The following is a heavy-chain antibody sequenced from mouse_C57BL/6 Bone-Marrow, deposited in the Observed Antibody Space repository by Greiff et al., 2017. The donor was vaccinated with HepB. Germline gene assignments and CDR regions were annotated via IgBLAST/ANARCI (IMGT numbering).Heavy chain of an antibody. CDR3: LLYYDYDRTWFAY. D-gene: IGHD2-4*01. V-gene: IGHV1-81*01. CDR1: GYTFTSYG. Sequence: VKLVESGAELARPGASVKLSCKASGYTFTSYGISWVKQRTGQGLEWIGEIYPRSGNTYYNEKFKGKATLTADKSSSTAYMELRSLTSEDSAVYFCLLYYDYDRTWFAYWGQGTLVTVSA. J-gene: IGHJ3*01. CDR2: IYPRSGNT.